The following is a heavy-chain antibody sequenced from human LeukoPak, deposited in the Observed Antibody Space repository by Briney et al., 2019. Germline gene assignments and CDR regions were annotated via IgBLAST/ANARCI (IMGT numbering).Heavy chain of an antibody. D-gene: IGHD5-24*01. CDR1: GETFSGYY. CDR2: INHSGTT. Sequence: SETLSLTCAVSGETFSGYYWTWIRQPPGKGLEWIGEINHSGTTHYNPSLRGRVTLSADTPKNQFSLRLNSVTAADTAVYYCARGPFLGYRGLLMYIWFDPWGPGTLVSVSS. CDR3: ARGPFLGYRGLLMYIWFDP. J-gene: IGHJ5*02. V-gene: IGHV4-34*01.